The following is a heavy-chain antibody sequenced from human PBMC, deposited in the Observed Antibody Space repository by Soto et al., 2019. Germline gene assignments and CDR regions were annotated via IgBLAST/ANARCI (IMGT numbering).Heavy chain of an antibody. J-gene: IGHJ4*02. D-gene: IGHD3-22*01. Sequence: SLKLSWNASGYVFTGNYMHWVRQAPGQGLEYMGWINPNNGATNYAQNFQGRVTMTWDTSISTAYMEVRRLRSDDTAVYYCATHYPDGSGYFDQWGQGTLVTVSS. CDR3: ATHYPDGSGYFDQ. CDR1: GYVFTGNY. V-gene: IGHV1-2*02. CDR2: INPNNGAT.